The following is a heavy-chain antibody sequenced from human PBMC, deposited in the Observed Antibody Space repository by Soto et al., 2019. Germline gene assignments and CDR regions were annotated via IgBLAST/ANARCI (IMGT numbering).Heavy chain of an antibody. CDR1: GGSVSSSGYY. D-gene: IGHD4-17*01. V-gene: IGHV4-39*01. CDR3: ARHSRYDYGDYVRLDWFDP. Sequence: PSETMSLTCTVSGGSVSSSGYYGGWIRQPPGKGLEWIGSIYYSGSTYYNPSLKSRVTISVDTSKNQFSLKLSSVTAADTAVYYYARHSRYDYGDYVRLDWFDPWGQGTLVTVSS. J-gene: IGHJ5*02. CDR2: IYYSGST.